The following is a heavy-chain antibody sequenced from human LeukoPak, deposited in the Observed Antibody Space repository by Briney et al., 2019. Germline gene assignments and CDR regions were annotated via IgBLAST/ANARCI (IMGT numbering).Heavy chain of an antibody. CDR1: GGSISSSNW. CDR3: ARLDYYNSSAYRDAFDI. CDR2: IYYSGDT. V-gene: IGHV4-4*02. D-gene: IGHD3-22*01. J-gene: IGHJ3*02. Sequence: PSGTLSLTCAVSGGSISSSNWWSWVRQPPGKGLEWIGCIYYSGDTYYSPSLKSRVTISIDRSKNQYSLDLRSVTAADTAEYYCARLDYYNSSAYRDAFDIWGQGTKVTVSS.